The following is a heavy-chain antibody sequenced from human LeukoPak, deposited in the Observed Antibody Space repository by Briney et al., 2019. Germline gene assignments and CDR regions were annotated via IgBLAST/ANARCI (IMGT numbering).Heavy chain of an antibody. CDR1: GGSISSYY. J-gene: IGHJ5*02. D-gene: IGHD6-19*01. CDR3: AGGTYYSGGWGWFEP. V-gene: IGHV4-59*01. CDR2: IYYSGST. Sequence: MPSETLSLTCTVSGGSISSYYWSWIRQPLGKGLEWIGYIYYSGSTNYNPSLKSRVTISVDTSKNQFSLKLSSVTAADTAVYYCAGGTYYSGGWGWFEPWGQGTLVTVSS.